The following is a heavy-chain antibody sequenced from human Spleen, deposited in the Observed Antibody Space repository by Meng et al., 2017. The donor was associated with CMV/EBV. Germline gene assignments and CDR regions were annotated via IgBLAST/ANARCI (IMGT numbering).Heavy chain of an antibody. D-gene: IGHD3-9*01. CDR1: GYTFTDYY. CDR3: ARTYDNLKYGMDV. CDR2: INPNSGGT. J-gene: IGHJ6*02. V-gene: IGHV1-2*02. Sequence: ASVTVSCKASGYTFTDYYMHWVRQAPGQGLEWMGGINPNSGGTNYAQKFQGRVTMTRDTYISTAYMGLSRLRYDDTAVYYCARTYDNLKYGMDVWGQGSTVTVSS.